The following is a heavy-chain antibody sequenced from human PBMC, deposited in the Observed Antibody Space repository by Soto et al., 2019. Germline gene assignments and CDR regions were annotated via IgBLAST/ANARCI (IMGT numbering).Heavy chain of an antibody. V-gene: IGHV1-3*05. CDR1: GYTFTSYA. CDR2: INAGNGNT. J-gene: IGHJ5*02. CDR3: ARGRFSRGWFDP. Sequence: QVQLVQSGAEEKKPGASVKVSCKASGYTFTSYAMHWVRQAPGQRLEWMGWINAGNGNTKYSQKFQGRVTITRDTSASTDYMELSSLRSEDTAVYYCARGRFSRGWFDPWGQGTLVTVSS. D-gene: IGHD3-3*01.